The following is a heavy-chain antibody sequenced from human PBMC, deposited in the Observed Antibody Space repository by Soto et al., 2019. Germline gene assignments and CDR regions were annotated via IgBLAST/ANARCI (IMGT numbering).Heavy chain of an antibody. CDR2: IYYTGRT. CDR3: ARIYSGYDDAGDFDI. V-gene: IGHV4-39*01. J-gene: IGHJ3*02. D-gene: IGHD5-12*01. CDR1: AGSISSSAYF. Sequence: QLQVQESGPGLVKPSETLSLTCTVSAGSISSSAYFWGWIRQPPGKGLAWIGNIYYTGRTSYNPDLTSLTTTSIDTSKNRSSLKLRSVTAADTSVYFCARIYSGYDDAGDFDIWGQGTMVTVSS.